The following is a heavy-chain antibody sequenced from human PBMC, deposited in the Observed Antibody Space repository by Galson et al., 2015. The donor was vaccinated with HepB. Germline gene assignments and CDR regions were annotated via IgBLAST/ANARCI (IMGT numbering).Heavy chain of an antibody. Sequence: SLRLSCAASGFTFSSYWMSWVRQAPGKGLEWVANIKQDGSEKYYVDSVKGRFTISRDNAKNSLYLQMNSLRTEDTAVYYCARDCRTVGALDAFDIWGQGTMVTVSS. V-gene: IGHV3-7*03. CDR2: IKQDGSEK. D-gene: IGHD1-26*01. J-gene: IGHJ3*02. CDR3: ARDCRTVGALDAFDI. CDR1: GFTFSSYW.